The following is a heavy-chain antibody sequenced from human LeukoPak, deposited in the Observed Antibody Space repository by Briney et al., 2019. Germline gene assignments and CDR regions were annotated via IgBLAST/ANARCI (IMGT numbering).Heavy chain of an antibody. D-gene: IGHD6-13*01. CDR1: GGSFSGYY. CDR3: ARFGYDADSSSWGGYYYYYYMDV. Sequence: SETLSLTCAVYGGSFSGYYWSWIRQPPGKGLEWIGRIYTSGSTNYNPSLKSRVTMSVDTSKNQFSLKLSSVTAADTAVYYCARFGYDADSSSWGGYYYYYYMDVWGKGTTVTVSS. J-gene: IGHJ6*03. CDR2: IYTSGST. V-gene: IGHV4-59*10.